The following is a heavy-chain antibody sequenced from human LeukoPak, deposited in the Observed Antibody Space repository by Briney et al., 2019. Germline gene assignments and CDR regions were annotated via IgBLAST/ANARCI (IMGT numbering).Heavy chain of an antibody. CDR1: GGSLSNTDH. D-gene: IGHD5-24*01. V-gene: IGHV3-23*01. CDR3: AKPRQMANFDF. CDR2: ISASGGST. Sequence: ETLSLTCAVSGGSLSNTDHWNWVRQAPGKGLEWVSAISASGGSTYYADSVRGRFTISRDNSKNTLYLQMSSLRVEDTAVYYCAKPRQMANFDFWGQGTLVTVSS. J-gene: IGHJ4*02.